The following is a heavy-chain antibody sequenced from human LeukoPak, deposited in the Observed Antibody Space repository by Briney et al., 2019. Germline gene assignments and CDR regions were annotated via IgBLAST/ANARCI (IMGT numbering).Heavy chain of an antibody. Sequence: ASVKVSCKASGYTFTSYGISWVQQAPGQGLEWMGWISAYNGNTNYAQKLQGRVTMTTDTSTSTAYMELRSLRSDDTAVYYCASNILFASGWSFFDFWGQGTLVTVSS. CDR1: GYTFTSYG. D-gene: IGHD6-19*01. CDR3: ASNILFASGWSFFDF. J-gene: IGHJ4*02. V-gene: IGHV1-18*01. CDR2: ISAYNGNT.